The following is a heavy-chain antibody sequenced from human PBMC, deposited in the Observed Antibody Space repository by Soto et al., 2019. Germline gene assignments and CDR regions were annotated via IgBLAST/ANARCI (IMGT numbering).Heavy chain of an antibody. V-gene: IGHV6-1*01. CDR1: GYSVSSNSAA. D-gene: IGHD2-2*01. CDR3: AREETVVPAATTGSLPDY. J-gene: IGHJ4*02. Sequence: PSQTLSLTCAISGYSVSSNSAAWNWIRQSPSRGLEWLGRTYYRSKWYNDYAVSVKSRITINPDTSKNQFSLQLNSVTPEDTAVYYCAREETVVPAATTGSLPDYWGQGTLVTVSS. CDR2: TYYRSKWYN.